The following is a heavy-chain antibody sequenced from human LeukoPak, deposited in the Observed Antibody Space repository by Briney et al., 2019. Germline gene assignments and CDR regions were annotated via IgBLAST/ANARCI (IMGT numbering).Heavy chain of an antibody. CDR3: VKGDSSAWNAFDI. Sequence: GGPLRLSCSASGFTFSSYAMHWVRQAPGKGLEYVSAISSNGGSTYYADSVKGRFTISRDNSKNTLYLQMSSLRAEDTAVYYCVKGDSSAWNAFDIWGQGTMVTVSS. J-gene: IGHJ3*02. CDR1: GFTFSSYA. V-gene: IGHV3-64D*09. D-gene: IGHD6-25*01. CDR2: ISSNGGST.